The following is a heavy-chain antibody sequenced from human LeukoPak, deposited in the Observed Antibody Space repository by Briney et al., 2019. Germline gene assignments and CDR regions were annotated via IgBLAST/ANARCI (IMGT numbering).Heavy chain of an antibody. J-gene: IGHJ6*03. CDR3: ARARPVRGVIPDYDYYYMDV. CDR1: GFSFSDYY. CDR2: ISGSGSSI. Sequence: GSLRLSCAASGFSFSDYYMRWIRQAPGKGLEWVSFISGSGSSIYYADSVKGRFTISRDNAKSSLYLQMNSLRAEDTAVYYCARARPVRGVIPDYDYYYMDVWGKGTTVTVSS. V-gene: IGHV3-11*01. D-gene: IGHD3-10*01.